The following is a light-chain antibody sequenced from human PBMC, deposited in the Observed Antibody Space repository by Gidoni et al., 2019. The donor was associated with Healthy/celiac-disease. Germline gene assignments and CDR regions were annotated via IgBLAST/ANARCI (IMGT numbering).Light chain of an antibody. V-gene: IGLV1-40*01. CDR1: SSNIGAGYD. CDR3: QSYDSSLSGWV. Sequence: QSVLTQPPSVSGAPGQRVTISCTGSSSNIGAGYDVHWYQQLPGTAPKLIIYGNINRPSGVPDRFSGSKSGTSASLAITGLQAEDEADYYCQSYDSSLSGWVFGGGTKLTVL. J-gene: IGLJ3*02. CDR2: GNI.